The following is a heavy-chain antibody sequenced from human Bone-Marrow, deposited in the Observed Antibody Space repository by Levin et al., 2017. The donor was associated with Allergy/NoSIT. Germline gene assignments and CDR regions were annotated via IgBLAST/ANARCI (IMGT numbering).Heavy chain of an antibody. V-gene: IGHV4-59*12. J-gene: IGHJ6*02. Sequence: SETLSLTCAVSGDSMSGYFWGWVRQPPGKGLEWIGHIFYAGSTTYNPSLESRVTISIDTSRSQFSLRLTSVAAADTAVYYCARVLGQANAWEETYFYYGLDVWGQGTTVTVSS. CDR2: IFYAGST. CDR1: GDSMSGYF. D-gene: IGHD1-26*01. CDR3: ARVLGQANAWEETYFYYGLDV.